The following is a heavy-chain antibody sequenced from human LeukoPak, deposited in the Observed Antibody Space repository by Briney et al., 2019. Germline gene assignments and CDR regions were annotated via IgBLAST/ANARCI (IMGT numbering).Heavy chain of an antibody. CDR3: ARDVVSTPIAAGVVDY. CDR2: INPNSGGT. Sequence: EASVKVSSKASGYTFTGYYMHWVRQAPGQGLEWMGRINPNSGGTNYAQKFQGRVTMTRDTSISTAYMELSRLRSDDTAVYYCARDVVSTPIAAGVVDYWGQGTLVTVSS. D-gene: IGHD6-13*01. V-gene: IGHV1-2*06. CDR1: GYTFTGYY. J-gene: IGHJ4*02.